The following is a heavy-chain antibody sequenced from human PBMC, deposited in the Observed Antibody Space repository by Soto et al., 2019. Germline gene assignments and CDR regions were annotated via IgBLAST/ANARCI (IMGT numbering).Heavy chain of an antibody. CDR1: GGNMRGYY. CDR3: AGRRATIFGVVDFDY. V-gene: IGHV4-59*08. CDR2: IYYSGST. D-gene: IGHD3-3*01. Sequence: SEPMCVTWTVSGGNMRGYYGRWIRQPQGKGLEWIGYIYYSGSTNYNPSLKSRVTISVDTSKNQFSLKLSSVTAADTAVYYCAGRRATIFGVVDFDYWGQGTLVTVSS. J-gene: IGHJ4*02.